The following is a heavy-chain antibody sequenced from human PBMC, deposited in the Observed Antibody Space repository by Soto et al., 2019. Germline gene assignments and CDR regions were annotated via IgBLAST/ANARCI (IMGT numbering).Heavy chain of an antibody. V-gene: IGHV2-5*02. CDR2: IYWDDDK. CDR1: GFSLSTSGVG. D-gene: IGHD6-6*01. Sequence: SGPTLVNPTQTLTLTCTFSGFSLSTSGVGVGWIRQPPGKALEWLALIYWDDDKRYSPSLKSRLTITKDTSKNQVVLTMTNMDPVDTATYYCAPMGPNIAARPGNWFDPWGQGTLVTVSS. CDR3: APMGPNIAARPGNWFDP. J-gene: IGHJ5*02.